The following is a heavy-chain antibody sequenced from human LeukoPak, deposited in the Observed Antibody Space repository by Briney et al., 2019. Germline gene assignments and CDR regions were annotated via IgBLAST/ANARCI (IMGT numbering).Heavy chain of an antibody. CDR3: AKDRYSSSWYGVPADDY. CDR1: GFTFSSYA. D-gene: IGHD6-13*01. V-gene: IGHV3-23*01. J-gene: IGHJ4*02. CDR2: ISGSGGST. Sequence: GGSLRLSCAASGFTFSSYAMSWVRQAPGKGLEWVSVISGSGGSTYYADSVKGRFTISRDNSKNTLYLQMNSLRAEDTAVYYCAKDRYSSSWYGVPADDYWGQGTLVTVSS.